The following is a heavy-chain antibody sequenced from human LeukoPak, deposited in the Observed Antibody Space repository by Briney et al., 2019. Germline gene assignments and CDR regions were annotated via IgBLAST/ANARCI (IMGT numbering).Heavy chain of an antibody. CDR1: GYSFTTYW. D-gene: IGHD2-21*01. V-gene: IGHV5-51*01. CDR2: IFPGDSET. CDR3: ARLAYPGPWHFDL. Sequence: GESLKISCQGSGYSFTTYWIGWVRQLPGKGLEWMGIIFPGDSETRSSPSFQGHVTISADKSISTAYLQWSSLKASDTAIYYCARLAYPGPWHFDLWGRGTLVTVSS. J-gene: IGHJ2*01.